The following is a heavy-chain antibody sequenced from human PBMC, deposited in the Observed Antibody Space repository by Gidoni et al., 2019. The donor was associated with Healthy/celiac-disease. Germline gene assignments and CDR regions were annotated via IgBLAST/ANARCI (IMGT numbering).Heavy chain of an antibody. CDR1: GGSFSGYY. CDR3: ASGSSRGNFDY. V-gene: IGHV4-34*01. D-gene: IGHD6-6*01. CDR2: INHSGST. J-gene: IGHJ4*02. Sequence: QVQLQQWGAGLLKPSETLSLTCAVYGGSFSGYYWGWIRQPPGKGLEWIGEINHSGSTNYNPSLKSRVTISVDTSKNQFSLKLSSVTAADTAVYYCASGSSRGNFDYWGQGTLVTVSS.